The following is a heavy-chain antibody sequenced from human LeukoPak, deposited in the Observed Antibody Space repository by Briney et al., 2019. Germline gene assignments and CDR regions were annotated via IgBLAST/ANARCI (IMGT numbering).Heavy chain of an antibody. Sequence: GGSLRLSCAVSGFTFRSYAMNWDRQAPGKGLEWVAAITADGGSTHYTTSVKGRFIISRDTPKNTLSLQMNNLRAEDTAVYFCARVWLRDYMDVWGEGTTVSVSS. V-gene: IGHV3-23*01. CDR1: GFTFRSYA. CDR3: ARVWLRDYMDV. J-gene: IGHJ6*03. D-gene: IGHD5-12*01. CDR2: ITADGGST.